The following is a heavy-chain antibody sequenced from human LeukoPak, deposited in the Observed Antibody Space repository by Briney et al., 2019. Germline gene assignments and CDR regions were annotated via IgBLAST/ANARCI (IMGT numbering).Heavy chain of an antibody. CDR3: ARGGYCTGGVCYLDY. J-gene: IGHJ4*02. CDR1: GGSISSYY. Sequence: SETLSLTCTVSGGSISSYYWSWIRQPAGKGLEWIGRIYTSGSTNYNPSLRSRVTMSVDTSKNQFSLKLSSVTAADTAVYYCARGGYCTGGVCYLDYWGQGTLVTVSS. CDR2: IYTSGST. V-gene: IGHV4-4*07. D-gene: IGHD2-8*02.